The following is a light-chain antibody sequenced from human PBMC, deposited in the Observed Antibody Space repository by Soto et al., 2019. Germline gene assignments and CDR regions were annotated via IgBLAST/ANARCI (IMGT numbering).Light chain of an antibody. Sequence: EIVLTQSPATLSLSPGERATLSCRASQSISSYLAWYQHKPGQAPRLLIYDASTRAAGIPARFSGSGSGTDFTLTISSLEPEDFAVYFCQIRSNWPPTWTFGQGTKVEVK. CDR1: QSISSY. J-gene: IGKJ1*01. V-gene: IGKV3-11*01. CDR2: DAS. CDR3: QIRSNWPPTWT.